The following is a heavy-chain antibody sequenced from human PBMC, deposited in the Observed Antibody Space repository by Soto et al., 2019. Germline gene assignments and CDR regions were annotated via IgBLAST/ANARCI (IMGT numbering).Heavy chain of an antibody. CDR1: GFIFSNYG. J-gene: IGHJ4*02. Sequence: QVQLVESGGGVVQPGRSLRLSCAASGFIFSNYGMQWVRQAPGKGLEWVAIIWYDGSNKYYADSVKGRFTISRDNSKNTLYLQMNSLRAEDTAVYYCACSTTIFGGPGGYWGQGTLVTVSS. CDR2: IWYDGSNK. V-gene: IGHV3-33*01. CDR3: ACSTTIFGGPGGY. D-gene: IGHD3-3*01.